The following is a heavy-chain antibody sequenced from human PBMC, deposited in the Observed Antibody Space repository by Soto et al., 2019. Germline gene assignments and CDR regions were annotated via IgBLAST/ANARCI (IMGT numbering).Heavy chain of an antibody. CDR2: IAYDGATQ. Sequence: PGGSLRLSCEVSGFTFNTSGMHWVRQAPGKGLEWMAVIAYDGATQYYADTVKGRFTISRDNSKNTLFLHMGRLRAEDTAMYYCATKARVTNYLYYGMDVWGLGTTVTAP. V-gene: IGHV3-30*03. CDR1: GFTFNTSG. J-gene: IGHJ6*02. CDR3: ATKARVTNYLYYGMDV. D-gene: IGHD2-21*02.